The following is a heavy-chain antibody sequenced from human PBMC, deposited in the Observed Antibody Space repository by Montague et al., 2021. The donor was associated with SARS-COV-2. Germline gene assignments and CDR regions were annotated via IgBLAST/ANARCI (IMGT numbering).Heavy chain of an antibody. V-gene: IGHV3-48*03. J-gene: IGHJ6*03. D-gene: IGHD2-2*02. CDR2: ISSSGSTI. Sequence: SLRLSFSASGFTFSSYEMNWVRQAPGKGLEWVSYISSSGSTIYYADSVKGRFTISRDNAKNSLYLQMNSLRAEDTAVYYCAREKAAIRIYYYYYMDVWGKGTTVTVSS. CDR3: AREKAAIRIYYYYYMDV. CDR1: GFTFSSYE.